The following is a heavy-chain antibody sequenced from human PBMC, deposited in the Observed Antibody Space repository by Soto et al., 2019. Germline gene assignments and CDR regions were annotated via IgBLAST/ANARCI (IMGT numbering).Heavy chain of an antibody. J-gene: IGHJ4*02. Sequence: EVQLVESGGRSVQPGGSRRLYCVASGITFSGYWMHWVRQVPGKGLVWVARVDSDGSGTSYADSVKGRFTISRDNAKNTLYLQMNSLRVEDTAVYYCATVVAHWGQGIPVTVSS. CDR2: VDSDGSGT. V-gene: IGHV3-74*01. CDR1: GITFSGYW. D-gene: IGHD3-16*02. CDR3: ATVVAH.